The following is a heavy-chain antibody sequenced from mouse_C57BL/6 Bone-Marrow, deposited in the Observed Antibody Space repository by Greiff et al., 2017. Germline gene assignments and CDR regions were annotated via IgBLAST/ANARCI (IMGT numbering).Heavy chain of an antibody. V-gene: IGHV5-4*01. CDR2: ISDGGSYT. Sequence: EVQVVESGGGLVKPGGSLKLSCAASGFTFSSYAMSWVRQTPEKRLEWVATISDGGSYTYYTDNVKGRFTISRDNAKNNLYLQMSHLKSEDTAMYYCARERLDYFDYWGQGTTLTVSS. D-gene: IGHD2-4*01. J-gene: IGHJ2*01. CDR3: ARERLDYFDY. CDR1: GFTFSSYA.